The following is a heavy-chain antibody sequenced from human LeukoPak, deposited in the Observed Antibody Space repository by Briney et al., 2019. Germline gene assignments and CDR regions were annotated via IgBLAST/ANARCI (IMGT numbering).Heavy chain of an antibody. CDR2: IIPIFGTA. Sequence: ASVKVSCKASGGTFSSYAISWVRQAPGQGLEWMGGIIPIFGTANYAQKFQGRVTITADESTSTAYMELSSLRSEDTAVYYCASNAILYGSGRDDAFDIWGQGTMVTVSS. CDR1: GGTFSSYA. V-gene: IGHV1-69*13. D-gene: IGHD3-10*01. J-gene: IGHJ3*02. CDR3: ASNAILYGSGRDDAFDI.